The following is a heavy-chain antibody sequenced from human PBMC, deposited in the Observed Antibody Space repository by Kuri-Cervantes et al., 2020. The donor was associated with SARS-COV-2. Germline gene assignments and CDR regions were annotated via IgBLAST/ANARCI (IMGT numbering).Heavy chain of an antibody. CDR1: GFIVSSNY. J-gene: IGHJ4*02. D-gene: IGHD2-2*01. V-gene: IGHV3-66*03. CDR3: ARGYCSSTSCPTDY. CDR2: FYSCGST. Sequence: GESLKISCAASGFIVSSNYMSWVRQAPGKGLEWVSVFYSCGSTYYADSVKGRFTISRDNSKNTLYLQMNSLRAEDTAVYYCARGYCSSTSCPTDYWGQGTLVTVSS.